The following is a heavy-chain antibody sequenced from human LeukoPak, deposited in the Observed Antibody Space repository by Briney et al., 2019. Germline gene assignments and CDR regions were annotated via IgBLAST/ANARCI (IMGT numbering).Heavy chain of an antibody. CDR1: GFTFSSYS. CDR2: ISSSSSYI. J-gene: IGHJ3*02. D-gene: IGHD3-10*01. CDR3: ARVGEIGDAFDI. V-gene: IGHV3-21*01. Sequence: GGSLRLSCAASGFTFSSYSMNWVRQAPGKGLEWVSSISSSSSYIYYADSVKGRFTISRDNAKNALYLQMNSLRAEDTAVYYCARVGEIGDAFDIWGQGTMVTVSS.